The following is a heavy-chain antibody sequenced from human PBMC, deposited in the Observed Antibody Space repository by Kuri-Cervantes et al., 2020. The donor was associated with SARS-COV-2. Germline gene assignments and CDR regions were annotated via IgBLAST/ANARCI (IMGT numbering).Heavy chain of an antibody. Sequence: GTLRLSCTVSGGSISSYYWSWIRQPPGKGLECIGYVYYSGSTNYNPSLKSRVTISVDTSKNQFSLKLSSVTAADTAVYYCARGTSNAAPPGDYWGQGTLVTVSS. CDR3: ARGTSNAAPPGDY. D-gene: IGHD4-11*01. CDR2: VYYSGST. V-gene: IGHV4-59*01. CDR1: GGSISSYY. J-gene: IGHJ4*02.